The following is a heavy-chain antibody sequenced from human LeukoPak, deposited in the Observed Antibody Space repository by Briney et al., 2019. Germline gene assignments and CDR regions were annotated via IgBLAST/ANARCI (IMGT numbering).Heavy chain of an antibody. V-gene: IGHV3-30*02. D-gene: IGHD3-16*01. J-gene: IGHJ4*02. CDR3: AKDAGIYPVWYFDY. CDR2: IRYDGSNK. CDR1: GFTFSSYG. Sequence: GGSLRLSCAASGFTFSSYGMHWVRQAPGKGLEWVAFIRYDGSNKYYADSVKGRFTISRDNSKNTLYLQMNSLRAEDTAVYYCAKDAGIYPVWYFDYWGQGTLVTVSS.